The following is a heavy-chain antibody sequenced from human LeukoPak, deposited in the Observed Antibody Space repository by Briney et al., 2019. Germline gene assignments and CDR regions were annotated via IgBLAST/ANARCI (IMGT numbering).Heavy chain of an antibody. CDR1: GYTFTGYY. J-gene: IGHJ6*03. CDR3: ARAPDYGDYLEYYYYMDV. V-gene: IGHV1-2*02. CDR2: INPNSGGT. D-gene: IGHD4-17*01. Sequence: ASVKVSCKASGYTFTGYYMHWVRQAPGQGLEWMGWINPNSGGTNYAQKFQGRVTMTRDTSISTAYMELSRLRSDDTAVYYCARAPDYGDYLEYYYYMDVWGKGTTVTVSS.